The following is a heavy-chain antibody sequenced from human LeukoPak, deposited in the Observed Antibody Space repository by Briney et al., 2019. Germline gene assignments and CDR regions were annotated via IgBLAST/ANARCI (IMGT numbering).Heavy chain of an antibody. J-gene: IGHJ6*02. V-gene: IGHV3-23*01. CDR1: GFTFSCYA. Sequence: GGSLRLSCAASGFTFSCYAMSWVRQAPGKGLEWVSAISGSGGSTYYADSVKGRFTISRDNSKNTLYLQMNSLRAEDTAVYYCAKVVDTAMAKYYYYYGMDVWGQGTTVTVSS. D-gene: IGHD5-18*01. CDR2: ISGSGGST. CDR3: AKVVDTAMAKYYYYYGMDV.